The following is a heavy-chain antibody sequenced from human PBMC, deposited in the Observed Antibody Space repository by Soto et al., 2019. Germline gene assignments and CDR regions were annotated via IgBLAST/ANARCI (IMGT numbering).Heavy chain of an antibody. D-gene: IGHD3-10*01. CDR3: ARERGVLSEAFDI. J-gene: IGHJ3*02. CDR2: TYYRSKWYN. CDR1: GDSVSSNSAA. V-gene: IGHV6-1*01. Sequence: SQPLSLTCAISGDSVSSNSAAWNWLRQSPSRGLEWLGRTYYRSKWYNDYVVSVKSRITINPDTSKNQFSLQLNSVTPEDTAVYYCARERGVLSEAFDIWGQGTVVTVSS.